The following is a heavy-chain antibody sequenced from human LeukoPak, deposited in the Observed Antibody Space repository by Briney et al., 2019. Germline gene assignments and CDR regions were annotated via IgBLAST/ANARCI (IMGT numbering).Heavy chain of an antibody. Sequence: KSSETLSLTCTISGGSVISGSVSSGTYYWSWIRQPAGKGLEWIGRIYNSGTTNYKESTNYNPSLKSRVSISVSTSKKQFSLKLTSVTAADTFVCYCARGNWRALGEDSWGQGTLVTVSS. D-gene: IGHD3-16*01. CDR3: ARGNWRALGEDS. CDR2: IYNSGTTNYKEST. V-gene: IGHV4-61*02. CDR1: GGSVISGSVSSGTYY. J-gene: IGHJ4*02.